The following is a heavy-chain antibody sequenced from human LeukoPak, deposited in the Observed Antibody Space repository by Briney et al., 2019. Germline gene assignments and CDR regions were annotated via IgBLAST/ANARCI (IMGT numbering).Heavy chain of an antibody. CDR2: IYYSGST. V-gene: IGHV4-61*01. Sequence: SETLSLTCTVSGGSVSSGSYYWSWIRQPPGKGLEWIGYIYYSGSTNYNPSLKSRVTISVDTSKSQFSLKLSSVTAEDTAVYYCARADYSNYGDAFDIWGQGTMVTVSS. CDR3: ARADYSNYGDAFDI. CDR1: GGSVSSGSYY. D-gene: IGHD4-11*01. J-gene: IGHJ3*02.